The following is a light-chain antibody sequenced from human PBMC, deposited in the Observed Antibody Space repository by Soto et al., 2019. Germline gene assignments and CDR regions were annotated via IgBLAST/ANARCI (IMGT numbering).Light chain of an antibody. J-gene: IGKJ4*01. CDR2: AAS. V-gene: IGKV1-9*01. CDR1: QDIAIY. Sequence: IQLTQSPSSLSASVGDRVTITCRASQDIAIYLAWYQQKPGEAPKLLIYAASTLYGGVPSRFSGSGSGTEFAIPITSLQAEDFATYYGQQLRMYPSTFGGGTKVEIK. CDR3: QQLRMYPST.